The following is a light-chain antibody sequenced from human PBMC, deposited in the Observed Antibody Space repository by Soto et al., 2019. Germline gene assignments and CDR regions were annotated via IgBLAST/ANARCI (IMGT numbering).Light chain of an antibody. Sequence: DIQMTQSPSSLSASVGDRVTITCRARQSVSNFLNWYQQKPGKAPNLLIYATSNLHRGVPSRFSGSGPGTDFTLTISSLQPEDFATYYCQQTYTSPGTFGQGTKVDIK. CDR1: QSVSNF. J-gene: IGKJ1*01. CDR2: ATS. V-gene: IGKV1-39*01. CDR3: QQTYTSPGT.